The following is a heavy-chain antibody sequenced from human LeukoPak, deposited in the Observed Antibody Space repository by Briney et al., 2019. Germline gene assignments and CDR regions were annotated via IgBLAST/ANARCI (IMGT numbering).Heavy chain of an antibody. CDR2: TSGNGVKK. CDR1: GFAFSTYA. Sequence: GSLRLSCAASGFAFSTYAMGWVRPAPGKGLEWVTSTSGNGVKKYYAGSVRGRFTISRDNFKNTLYLQMSSLRAEDTAIYYCAKDLAYSFDYWGQGILVTVSS. D-gene: IGHD2-15*01. J-gene: IGHJ4*02. CDR3: AKDLAYSFDY. V-gene: IGHV3-23*01.